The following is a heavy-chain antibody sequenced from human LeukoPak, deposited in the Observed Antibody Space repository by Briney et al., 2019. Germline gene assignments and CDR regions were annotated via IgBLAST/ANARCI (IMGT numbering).Heavy chain of an antibody. Sequence: GGSLRLSCVVSGVTFSSHWMSWVRQAPGKGLEWVSYISSGSSTIYYADSVKGRFTISRDNAKNSLYLQMNSLKAEDTAVYYCARAGCSSTSCYWWFDPWGQGTLVTVSS. CDR2: ISSGSSTI. CDR1: GVTFSSHW. CDR3: ARAGCSSTSCYWWFDP. J-gene: IGHJ5*02. V-gene: IGHV3-48*01. D-gene: IGHD2-2*01.